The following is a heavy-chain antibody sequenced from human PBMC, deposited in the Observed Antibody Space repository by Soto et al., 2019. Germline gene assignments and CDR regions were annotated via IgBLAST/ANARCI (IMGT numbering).Heavy chain of an antibody. CDR1: GFTFSNYG. CDR3: AKEGPITNWYFEC. CDR2: ISYDGNVA. Sequence: QVQLVESGGGVVQPGRSLRLSCAASGFTFSNYGMHWVRQAPGKGLEWVIVISYDGNVAYYADSVKGRFTISRDNSKNTLYLQMNSLRTEDTAMYYCAKEGPITNWYFECWGQGTLVTVSS. D-gene: IGHD1-1*01. J-gene: IGHJ4*02. V-gene: IGHV3-30*18.